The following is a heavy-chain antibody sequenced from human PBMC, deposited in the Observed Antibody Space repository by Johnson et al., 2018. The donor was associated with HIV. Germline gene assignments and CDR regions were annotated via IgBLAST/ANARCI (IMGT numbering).Heavy chain of an antibody. D-gene: IGHD6-19*01. CDR1: GFTFSSYG. V-gene: IGHV3-30*18. Sequence: QVQLVESGGGLVQPGGSLRLSCATSGFTFSSYGIHWVRQAPGKGLEWVAVISYDGGNKYYADSVKGRFSISRDNSNNTVYLQLNSLTGEDTAVYSCAKAYSVAGLRDAFDIWGQGTMVTVSS. J-gene: IGHJ3*02. CDR2: ISYDGGNK. CDR3: AKAYSVAGLRDAFDI.